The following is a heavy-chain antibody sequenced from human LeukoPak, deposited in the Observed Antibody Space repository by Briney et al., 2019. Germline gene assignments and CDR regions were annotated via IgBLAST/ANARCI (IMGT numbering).Heavy chain of an antibody. Sequence: GGSLRLSCVASGFTFGSYAMSWVRQAPGKGLEWVSAISGSGVTTHYAGSVKGRFPISRDSSKNTLYLQMNSLRAEDTALYYCAKKVVVGATSPYSDFQDWGQGTLVTVSS. CDR1: GFTFGSYA. CDR2: ISGSGVTT. V-gene: IGHV3-23*01. J-gene: IGHJ1*01. CDR3: AKKVVVGATSPYSDFQD. D-gene: IGHD1-26*01.